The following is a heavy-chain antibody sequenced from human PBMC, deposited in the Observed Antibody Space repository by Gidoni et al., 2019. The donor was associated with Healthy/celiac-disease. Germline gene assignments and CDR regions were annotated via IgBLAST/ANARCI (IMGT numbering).Heavy chain of an antibody. V-gene: IGHV3-23*01. D-gene: IGHD2-15*01. CDR1: GFTFTSYA. CDR3: AKDGGRGYCSGGSCYSGDEYYFDY. CDR2: ISGSGGST. J-gene: IGHJ4*02. Sequence: EVQLLESGGGLVQPGGSLRLSCAASGFTFTSYALSWVRQAPGKGLEWVSAISGSGGSTYYADSVKGRFTISRDNSKNTLYLQMNSLRAEDTAVYYCAKDGGRGYCSGGSCYSGDEYYFDYWGQGTLVTVSS.